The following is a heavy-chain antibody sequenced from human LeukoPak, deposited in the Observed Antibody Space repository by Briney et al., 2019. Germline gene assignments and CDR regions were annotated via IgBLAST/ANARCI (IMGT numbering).Heavy chain of an antibody. V-gene: IGHV1-69*13. D-gene: IGHD2-2*01. CDR2: IIPIFGTA. Sequence: ASVKVSCKASGGTFSSYAISWLRQAPGQGLEWMGGIIPIFGTANYAQKFQGRVTITADESTSTAYMELSSLRSEDTAVYYCARGDLYCSSTSCSYYFDYWGQGTLVTVSS. CDR3: ARGDLYCSSTSCSYYFDY. J-gene: IGHJ4*02. CDR1: GGTFSSYA.